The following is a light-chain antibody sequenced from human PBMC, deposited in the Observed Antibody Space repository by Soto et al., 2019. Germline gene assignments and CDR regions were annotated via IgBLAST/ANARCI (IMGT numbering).Light chain of an antibody. J-gene: IGKJ1*01. CDR2: GAS. CDR1: QSVSSSY. Sequence: EVVLTQSPGTLSXSPGERATLSCRASQSVSSSYLAWYQQKAGQAPRLLLAGASTSATAIPDRXSGSGSGTDFTLTLTILSPEAVAVSFCQRYXCSPLPWTXGQGTKVDI. V-gene: IGKV3-20*01. CDR3: QRYXCSPLPWT.